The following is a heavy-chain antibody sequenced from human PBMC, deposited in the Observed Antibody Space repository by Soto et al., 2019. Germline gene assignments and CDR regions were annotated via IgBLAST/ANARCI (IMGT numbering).Heavy chain of an antibody. V-gene: IGHV4-39*01. CDR3: ASLTLNKDYYLDY. CDR2: IYYSGST. CDR1: GGSISSSSYY. Sequence: SETRSLTGTVAGGSISSSSYYWGWIRQPPGKGLEWIGSIYYSGSTYYNPSLKSRVTISVDTSKNQCSLKLSSVTAADTAVYYCASLTLNKDYYLDYWDQETLVATSS. J-gene: IGHJ4*01.